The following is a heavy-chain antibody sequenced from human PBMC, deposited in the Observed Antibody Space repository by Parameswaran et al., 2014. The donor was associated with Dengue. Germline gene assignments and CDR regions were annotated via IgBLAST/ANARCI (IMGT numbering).Heavy chain of an antibody. CDR2: ISYDGSNK. J-gene: IGHJ4*02. V-gene: IGHV3-30-3*01. D-gene: IGHD2-15*01. Sequence: VRQMPGKGLEWVAVISYDGSNKYYADSVKGRFTISRDNSKNTLYLQMNSLRAEDTAVYYCARLSARWELLSYFDYWGQGTLVTVSS. CDR3: ARLSARWELLSYFDY.